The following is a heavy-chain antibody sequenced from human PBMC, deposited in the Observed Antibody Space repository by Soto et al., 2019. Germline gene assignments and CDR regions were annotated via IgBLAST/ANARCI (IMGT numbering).Heavy chain of an antibody. D-gene: IGHD6-19*01. CDR2: ISGSGGST. Sequence: GGSLRLSCAASGFTFSSYAMSWVRQAPGKGLEWVSAISGSGGSTYYADSVKGRFTISRDNSKNTLYLQMNSLRAEDTAVYYWAKVDSSGWSRWFYYWGRGSLFTVSS. CDR3: AKVDSSGWSRWFYY. CDR1: GFTFSSYA. J-gene: IGHJ4*02. V-gene: IGHV3-23*01.